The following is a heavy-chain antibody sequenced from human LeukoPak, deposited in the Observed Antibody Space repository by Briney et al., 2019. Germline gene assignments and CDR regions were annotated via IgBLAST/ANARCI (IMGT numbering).Heavy chain of an antibody. CDR2: IYPGDSYT. J-gene: IGHJ6*02. CDR1: GYRFCRYW. CDR3: ARALPHYISGWNVYFYYGMDV. V-gene: IGHV5-51*01. D-gene: IGHD6-19*01. Sequence: GESLKISWQGSGYRFCRYWIGWVPQVPGKGLGLMGIIYPGDSYTRYSPYCQGQITHSADKSINTAYQQWSSMKATDTAMYYCARALPHYISGWNVYFYYGMDVWGQGSTVTVSS.